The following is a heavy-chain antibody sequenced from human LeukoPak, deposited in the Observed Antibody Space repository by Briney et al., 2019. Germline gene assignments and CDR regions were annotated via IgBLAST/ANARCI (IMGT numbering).Heavy chain of an antibody. Sequence: TLSLTCTVCGGSIRSGSYYWSSIRQPAGKGLEWIGRIYTSGSTNYNPSLKSRVTISVDTSKNQFSLKLSSVTAPDNRVYYCARRADDCSQGTLVTVSS. J-gene: IGHJ4*01. V-gene: IGHV4-61*02. CDR3: ARRADD. CDR1: GGSIRSGSYY. CDR2: IYTSGST.